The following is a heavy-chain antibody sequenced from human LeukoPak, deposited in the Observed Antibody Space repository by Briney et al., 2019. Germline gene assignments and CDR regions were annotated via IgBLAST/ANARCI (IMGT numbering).Heavy chain of an antibody. J-gene: IGHJ4*02. Sequence: GGSLRLSCAASGFTFSSYWMSWVRQAPGTGPEWVSAIGGTVGGAYYSDSVKGRFTISRDNSKNTLYLQMASLRVEDTAVYYCVKGRYTTSWYNFDYWGQGALVTVSS. CDR2: IGGTVGGA. D-gene: IGHD6-13*01. V-gene: IGHV3-23*01. CDR1: GFTFSSYW. CDR3: VKGRYTTSWYNFDY.